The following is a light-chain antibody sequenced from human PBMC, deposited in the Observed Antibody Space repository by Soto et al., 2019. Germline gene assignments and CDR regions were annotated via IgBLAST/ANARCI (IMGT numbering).Light chain of an antibody. CDR3: QQYNNWPLT. CDR2: GAS. V-gene: IGKV3-20*01. Sequence: DIVLTQSPGTLSLSPWERATLSRRASQSVSSIYLAWYQQKPGQAPRLLIYGASNRATGIPDRFSGGGSGTDFTLTISRLEPEDFAVYYCQQYNNWPLTFGAGTKVDIK. J-gene: IGKJ4*01. CDR1: QSVSSIY.